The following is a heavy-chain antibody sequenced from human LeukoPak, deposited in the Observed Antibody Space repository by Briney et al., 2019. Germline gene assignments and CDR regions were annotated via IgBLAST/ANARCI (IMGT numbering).Heavy chain of an antibody. Sequence: GGSLRLSCAASGFTFSKAWMSWVRQAPGKGLEWVGQIKSKTDGGTTDYAAPVKGRFTISRDDSKNSLYLLMNSLKTEDTAVYYSTTEDYGDYVPDYWGQGTLVTVSS. CDR2: IKSKTDGGTT. J-gene: IGHJ4*02. V-gene: IGHV3-15*01. D-gene: IGHD4-17*01. CDR3: TTEDYGDYVPDY. CDR1: GFTFSKAW.